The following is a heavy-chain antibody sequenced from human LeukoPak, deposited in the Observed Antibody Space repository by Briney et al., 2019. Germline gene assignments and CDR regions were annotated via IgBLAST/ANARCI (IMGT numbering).Heavy chain of an antibody. CDR2: IYPGDSDT. D-gene: IGHD1-1*01. CDR3: ARRLGTGTPEY. V-gene: IGHV5-51*01. CDR1: GYTFTNYW. Sequence: GESLNISCKGSGYTFTNYWIAWVRQMPGKGLEYMGIIYPGDSDTRYSPSFQGQVTISADKSISTAYLQWTSLKASDTAMYYCARRLGTGTPEYWGQGTLVTVSS. J-gene: IGHJ4*02.